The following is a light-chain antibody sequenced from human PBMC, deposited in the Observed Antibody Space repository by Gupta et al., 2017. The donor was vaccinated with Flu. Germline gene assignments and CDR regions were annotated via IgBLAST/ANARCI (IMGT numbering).Light chain of an antibody. V-gene: IGKV2-30*02. CDR2: KIS. J-gene: IGKJ1*01. Sequence: DVVMTQSPLFLPVTLGQPASISCRSSQRLVHSDGNTYLHWFQQRPGQSPRRLIYKISNRDSGVPDRFSGSGSGTEFTLKISSVEAEDVGIYYCMHDVRWPWTFGQGTKVEIK. CDR3: MHDVRWPWT. CDR1: QRLVHSDGNTY.